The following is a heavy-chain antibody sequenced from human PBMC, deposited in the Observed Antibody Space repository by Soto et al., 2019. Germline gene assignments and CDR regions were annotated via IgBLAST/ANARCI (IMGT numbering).Heavy chain of an antibody. CDR1: GFTFSSYS. Sequence: GGSLRLSCAASGFTFSSYSMNWVRQAPGKGLEWVSSISSSSSYIYYADSVKGRFTISRDNAKNSLYLQMNSLRAEDTAVYYCARDPPHDSSGYXSYWGQGTLVTVSS. V-gene: IGHV3-21*01. CDR3: ARDPPHDSSGYXSY. J-gene: IGHJ4*02. D-gene: IGHD3-22*01. CDR2: ISSSSSYI.